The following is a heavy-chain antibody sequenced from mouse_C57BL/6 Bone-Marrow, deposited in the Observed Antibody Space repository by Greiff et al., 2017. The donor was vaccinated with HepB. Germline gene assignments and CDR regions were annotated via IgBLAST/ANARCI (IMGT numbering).Heavy chain of an antibody. Sequence: EVKVVESGGGLVQPGGSRKLSCAASGFTFSSFGLHWVRQAPDKGLEWVAYISSASSSIYYADPVKGRFTISRDNPKDTLFLQMTSLRSEDTAMYYCAISYFGSSQSFDYWGQGTTLTVSS. D-gene: IGHD1-1*01. CDR1: GFTFSSFG. CDR2: ISSASSSI. CDR3: AISYFGSSQSFDY. V-gene: IGHV5-17*02. J-gene: IGHJ2*01.